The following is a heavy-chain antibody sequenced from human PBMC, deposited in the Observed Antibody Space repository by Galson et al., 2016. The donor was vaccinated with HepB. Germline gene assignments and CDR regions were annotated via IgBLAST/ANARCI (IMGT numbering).Heavy chain of an antibody. Sequence: QSGAEVKKPGASVKVSCKASGYTFTSYAISWVRQAPAQALEYLGWIDTSNGHTNYPQTFQDRVTLTTDTSTSTTYMELRSLISDDPAVYYCARHYSSTWPAGLIFDSWGPGTRVTVSS. CDR1: GYTFTSYA. D-gene: IGHD6-6*01. V-gene: IGHV1-18*01. CDR3: ARHYSSTWPAGLIFDS. CDR2: IDTSNGHT. J-gene: IGHJ4*02.